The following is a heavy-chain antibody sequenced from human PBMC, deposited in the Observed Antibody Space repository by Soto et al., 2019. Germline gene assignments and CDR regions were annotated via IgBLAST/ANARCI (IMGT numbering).Heavy chain of an antibody. CDR2: ISSSSSSI. J-gene: IGHJ5*02. V-gene: IGHV3-48*02. D-gene: IGHD3-9*01. CDR3: AREYDILTGYYNVGWFDP. Sequence: EVQLVESGGGLVQPGGSLRLSCAASGFTFSSYSMNWVRQAPGKGLEWVSHISSSSSSIYYADPVRGRFTISRDNAKNSLYLQMNSLRDEDTAVYYCAREYDILTGYYNVGWFDPWGQGTLVTVSS. CDR1: GFTFSSYS.